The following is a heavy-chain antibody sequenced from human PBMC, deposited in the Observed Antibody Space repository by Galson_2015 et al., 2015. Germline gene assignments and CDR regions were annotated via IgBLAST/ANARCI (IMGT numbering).Heavy chain of an antibody. J-gene: IGHJ2*01. V-gene: IGHV4-4*02. CDR3: AASPCRIVAVLTSKDWFFDI. CDR2: IFHSGNT. D-gene: IGHD2-21*01. Sequence: SETLSLTCVVSGASISSSNWWSWVRQPPGKGLEWIGDIFHSGNTNYNPSLKSRAIISVDKSKKEFSLNVNSMTAADTVVYYCAASPCRIVAVLTSKDWFFDIWVRGTLVTVSS. CDR1: GASISSSNW.